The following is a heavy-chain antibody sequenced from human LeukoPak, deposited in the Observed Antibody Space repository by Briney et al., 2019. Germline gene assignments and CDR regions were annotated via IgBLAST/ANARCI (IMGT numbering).Heavy chain of an antibody. V-gene: IGHV3-49*04. J-gene: IGHJ4*02. CDR3: TRDMDAVTTRDY. CDR2: IRSKAYGGTT. Sequence: GGSLRLSCAASGFTVSSNYMSWVRQAPGKGLEWVGFIRSKAYGGTTEYAASVKGRFTISRDDSKSIAYLQMNSLKTEDTAVYYCTRDMDAVTTRDYWGQGTLVTVSS. CDR1: GFTVSSNY. D-gene: IGHD4-17*01.